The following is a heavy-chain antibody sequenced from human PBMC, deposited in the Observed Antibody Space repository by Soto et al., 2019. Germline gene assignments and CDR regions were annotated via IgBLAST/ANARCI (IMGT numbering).Heavy chain of an antibody. D-gene: IGHD2-8*01. CDR3: ARDLDIVLMVYALGPWFDP. CDR1: GYTFTCYG. J-gene: IGHJ5*02. CDR2: ISAYDGNT. V-gene: IGHV1-18*01. Sequence: ASVKVSCKASGYTFTCYGISWVRQAPGQGLEWVGWISAYDGNTISAQKLQGRVTMTTETSTSRAYMELRGLRSDDTGVYYCARDLDIVLMVYALGPWFDPWGQGTLVTVSS.